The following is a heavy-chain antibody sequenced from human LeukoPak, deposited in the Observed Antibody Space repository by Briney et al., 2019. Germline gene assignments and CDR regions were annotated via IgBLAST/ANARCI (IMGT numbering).Heavy chain of an antibody. CDR1: GFSFSDYY. J-gene: IGHJ4*02. CDR2: ISSSGSTI. D-gene: IGHD5-18*01. Sequence: GGSPRLSCAASGFSFSDYYMTWIRQAPGKGLECVSYISSSGSTIFSADSVKGRFTISRDNAKNSLYLQMNSLRAEDTAVYYCARGYSYGQYYFDYWGQGTLVTVSS. CDR3: ARGYSYGQYYFDY. V-gene: IGHV3-11*04.